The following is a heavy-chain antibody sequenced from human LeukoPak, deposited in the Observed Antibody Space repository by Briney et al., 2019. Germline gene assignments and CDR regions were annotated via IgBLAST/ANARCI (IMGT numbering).Heavy chain of an antibody. D-gene: IGHD2-2*01. V-gene: IGHV4-34*01. CDR1: GGSFSGYY. CDR2: INHSGST. CDR3: ARLSPFIVVVPAAIRAGGFDP. Sequence: SETLSLTCAVYGGSFSGYYWSWIRQPPGKGLEWIGEINHSGSTNYNPSLKSRVTISVDTSKNQFSLKLSSVTAADTAVYYCARLSPFIVVVPAAIRAGGFDPWGQGTLVTVSS. J-gene: IGHJ5*02.